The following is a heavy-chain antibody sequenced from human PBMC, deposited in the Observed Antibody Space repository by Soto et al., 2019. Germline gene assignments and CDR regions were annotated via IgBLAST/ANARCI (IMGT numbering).Heavy chain of an antibody. D-gene: IGHD3-3*01. CDR2: ISADNGNT. Sequence: QVQLVQSGAEVKKPGASVKVSCKASGYTFTSYGISWVRQAPGQGLEWMGWISADNGNTNYAQKLQGRVTMTTDTATSTAYMELRSLRSDDTAVYYCARLEPDYHFWSGYCFDCWGQGTLVTVSS. CDR3: ARLEPDYHFWSGYCFDC. J-gene: IGHJ4*02. V-gene: IGHV1-18*01. CDR1: GYTFTSYG.